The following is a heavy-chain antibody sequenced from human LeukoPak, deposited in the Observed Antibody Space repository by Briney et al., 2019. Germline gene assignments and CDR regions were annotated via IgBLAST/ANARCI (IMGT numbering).Heavy chain of an antibody. D-gene: IGHD2-2*01. V-gene: IGHV3-30*04. CDR3: ARGHCSSTSCYWGYNWFDP. CDR1: GFTFSSYA. Sequence: GGSLRLSCAASGFTFSSYAMHWVRQAPGKGLEWVAVISYDGSNKYYADSVKGRFTISRDNSKNTLYLQMNSLRSEDTAVYYCARGHCSSTSCYWGYNWFDPWGQGTLVTVSS. J-gene: IGHJ5*02. CDR2: ISYDGSNK.